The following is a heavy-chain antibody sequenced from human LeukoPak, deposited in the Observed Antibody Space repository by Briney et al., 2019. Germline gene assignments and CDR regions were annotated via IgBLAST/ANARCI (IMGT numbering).Heavy chain of an antibody. J-gene: IGHJ6*02. V-gene: IGHV3-30*02. CDR3: TLSYGRGFNYYYGMDV. D-gene: IGHD5-18*01. CDR1: GFTFSSYG. CDR2: IRYDELNK. Sequence: GGSLRLSCAASGFTFSSYGMHWVRQAPGKGLEWVTFIRYDELNKYYTDSVRGRFTISRENAKNSVYLQMNSLRAGDTAVYYCTLSYGRGFNYYYGMDVWGQGTTVTVSS.